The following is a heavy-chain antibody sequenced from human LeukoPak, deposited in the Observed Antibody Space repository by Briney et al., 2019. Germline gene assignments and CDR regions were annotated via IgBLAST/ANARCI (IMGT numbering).Heavy chain of an antibody. D-gene: IGHD4-17*01. CDR3: ARLGARQMLEY. Sequence: GGSLRLSCAASGFTFSSSAMSWVRQAPGKGLEWVANIKQDGGQIYYLESVKGRFTVSRDNAKNSLYLQMNSLRAEDTAVYYCARLGARQMLEYWGQGTLATVSS. V-gene: IGHV3-7*01. CDR2: IKQDGGQI. CDR1: GFTFSSSA. J-gene: IGHJ4*02.